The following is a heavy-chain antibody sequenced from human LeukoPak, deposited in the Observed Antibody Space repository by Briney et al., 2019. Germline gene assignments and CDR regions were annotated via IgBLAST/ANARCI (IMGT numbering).Heavy chain of an antibody. D-gene: IGHD2-15*01. V-gene: IGHV1-8*01. CDR3: ASRRDCSGGSCYDGLYYYGMDV. Sequence: ASVKVSCKASGYTFTSYDINWVRQATGQGREWMGWMNPNSGNTGYAQKFQGRVTMTRNTSISTAYMELSSLRSEDTAVYYCASRRDCSGGSCYDGLYYYGMDVWGQGTTVTVSS. J-gene: IGHJ6*02. CDR2: MNPNSGNT. CDR1: GYTFTSYD.